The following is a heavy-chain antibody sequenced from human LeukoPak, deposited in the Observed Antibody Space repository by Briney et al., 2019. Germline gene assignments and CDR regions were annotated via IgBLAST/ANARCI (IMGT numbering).Heavy chain of an antibody. D-gene: IGHD1-26*01. CDR1: GFTFSSYS. V-gene: IGHV3-21*01. J-gene: IGHJ4*02. CDR2: ISSSSSYI. CDR3: ARVGEVGATWGYYFDY. Sequence: GGSLRLSCAASGFTFSSYSMNWVRQAPGKGLEWVSSISSSSSYIYYADSVKGRFTISRDNAKNSLYLQMNSLRAEDTAVYYCARVGEVGATWGYYFDYWGQGTLVTVSS.